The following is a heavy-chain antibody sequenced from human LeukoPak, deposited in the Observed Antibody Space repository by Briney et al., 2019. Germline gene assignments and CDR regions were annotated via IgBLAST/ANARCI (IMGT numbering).Heavy chain of an antibody. CDR2: IYYSGST. Sequence: SETLSLTCSVSGGSINNYFWSWVRQPPGKGLEWIGYIYYSGSTSYNPSLKSRVTISVDTSRNQFSLRLSSVTAADTAVYYCAREELYDVLTGYYHSWLDPWGQGTLVTVSS. J-gene: IGHJ5*02. D-gene: IGHD3-9*01. CDR3: AREELYDVLTGYYHSWLDP. V-gene: IGHV4-59*01. CDR1: GGSINNYF.